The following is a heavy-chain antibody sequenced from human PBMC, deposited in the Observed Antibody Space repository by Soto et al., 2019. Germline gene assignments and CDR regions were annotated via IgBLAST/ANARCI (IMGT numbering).Heavy chain of an antibody. CDR3: ARGDGYTKWYFDL. D-gene: IGHD6-25*01. J-gene: IGHJ2*01. CDR1: GYTLTELS. Sequence: VKVSCKVSGYTLTELSMHWVRQAPGKGLEWMGGFDPEDGETIYAQKFQGRVTMTADTSTDTAYMELRSLRSEDTAVYYCARGDGYTKWYFDLWGRGTLVTVSS. V-gene: IGHV1-24*01. CDR2: FDPEDGET.